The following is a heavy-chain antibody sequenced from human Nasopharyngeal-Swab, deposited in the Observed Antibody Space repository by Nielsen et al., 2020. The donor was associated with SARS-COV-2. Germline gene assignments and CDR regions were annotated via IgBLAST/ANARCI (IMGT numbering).Heavy chain of an antibody. J-gene: IGHJ6*04. D-gene: IGHD6-19*01. CDR3: SRDPSIAVAGRGLGMDV. V-gene: IGHV3-30*04. CDR1: GFSFNTYA. Sequence: SLKISCVASGFSFNTYAIHWVRQAPGKGLEWVSVTLPDGKKKYYADSVRGRFTTSRDNSKNTVYLQLNSLTVEDTAVYYCSRDPSIAVAGRGLGMDVWGNGTTVTVSS. CDR2: TLPDGKKK.